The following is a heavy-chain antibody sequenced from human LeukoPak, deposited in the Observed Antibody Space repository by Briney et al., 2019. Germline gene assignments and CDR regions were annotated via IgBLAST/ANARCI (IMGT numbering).Heavy chain of an antibody. Sequence: GGSLRLSCAASGFTFSSYGMHWVRQAPGKGLEWVAFIRYDGSNKYYADSVKGRFTISRDNSKNTLYLQMNSLRAEDTAVYYCAKIIEQQLATADDYWGQGTLVTVSS. CDR1: GFTFSSYG. CDR3: AKIIEQQLATADDY. V-gene: IGHV3-30*02. D-gene: IGHD6-13*01. CDR2: IRYDGSNK. J-gene: IGHJ4*02.